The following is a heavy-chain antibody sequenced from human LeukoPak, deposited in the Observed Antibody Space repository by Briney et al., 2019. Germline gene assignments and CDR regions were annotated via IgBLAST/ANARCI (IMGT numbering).Heavy chain of an antibody. D-gene: IGHD3-3*01. Sequence: PSETLSLTCGVSGYPINNAYYWVWIRPPPGKGLEWIGYIYYSGSTNYNPSLKSRVTISVDTSKNQFSLKLSSVTAADTAVYYCARDSDFWSGYYYMDVWGKGTTVTVSS. CDR1: GYPINNAYY. CDR3: ARDSDFWSGYYYMDV. J-gene: IGHJ6*03. V-gene: IGHV4-38-2*02. CDR2: IYYSGST.